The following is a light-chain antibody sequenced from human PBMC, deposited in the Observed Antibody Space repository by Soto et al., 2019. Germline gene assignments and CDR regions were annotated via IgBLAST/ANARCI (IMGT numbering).Light chain of an antibody. J-gene: IGKJ1*01. Sequence: EIVMTQSPATLSMSPGERVTLSCRASQSVSSSLAWNRQKPGQAPRLLIYGASTRATGVPDRFSGSGSGTEFTLTISRLQSEDFSVYYCQQYNKWPWTFGQGTKVEIK. CDR1: QSVSSS. V-gene: IGKV3-15*01. CDR2: GAS. CDR3: QQYNKWPWT.